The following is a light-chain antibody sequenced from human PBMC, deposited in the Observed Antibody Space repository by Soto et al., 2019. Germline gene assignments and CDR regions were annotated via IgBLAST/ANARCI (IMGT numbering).Light chain of an antibody. J-gene: IGKJ1*01. CDR3: QQSFTTPWT. CDR2: DTF. V-gene: IGKV1-39*01. Sequence: DIQITHSPSALSASLGERVTITCRPSESIRNELNWFQQRPGKAPRLLIYDTFTLQSGVPSRFSGSVSGTEFSLTISSLQAGDSAIYYCQQSFTTPWTFGQGTKVDIK. CDR1: ESIRNE.